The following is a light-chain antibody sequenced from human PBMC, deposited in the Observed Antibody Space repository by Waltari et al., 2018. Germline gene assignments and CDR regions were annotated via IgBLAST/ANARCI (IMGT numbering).Light chain of an antibody. Sequence: QSPLTQPRYVYGCPGQSVTISCTGTSSDVGCYNYVSWYQQHPGNAPKLMIYDVSTRPSGVPDRFSGSKSGNTASLTISGLQAEDEADYYCCSYAGSYTWVFGGGTKLTVL. CDR2: DVS. CDR1: SSDVGCYNY. J-gene: IGLJ3*02. V-gene: IGLV2-11*01. CDR3: CSYAGSYTWV.